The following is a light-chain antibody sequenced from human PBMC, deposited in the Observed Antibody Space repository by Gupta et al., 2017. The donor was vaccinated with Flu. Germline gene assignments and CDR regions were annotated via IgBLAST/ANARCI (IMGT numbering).Light chain of an antibody. CDR3: SSFIRSPIWV. Sequence: SITISCTGTSSDVGGYNVVSWYQQHPGKAPKLMIYEVTNRPSGVSSRFSGSKSGNTASLTISGLQAEDEADYYCSSFIRSPIWVFGSGTKLTVL. J-gene: IGLJ3*02. CDR2: EVT. CDR1: SSDVGGYNV. V-gene: IGLV2-14*01.